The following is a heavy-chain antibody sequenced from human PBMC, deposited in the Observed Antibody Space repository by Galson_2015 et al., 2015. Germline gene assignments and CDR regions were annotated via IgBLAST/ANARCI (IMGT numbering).Heavy chain of an antibody. CDR2: IYSGGTT. V-gene: IGHV3-53*01. D-gene: IGHD2-15*01. CDR3: ARGICRAGSCYAYN. Sequence: SLRLSCAASGFTVTDYFMNWVRQAPGKGLEWVSLIYSGGTTHYADSVKGRFTISRDNSKNTVSLQVNSLRPEDTAVYYCARGICRAGSCYAYNWGQGTLVTVSS. J-gene: IGHJ1*01. CDR1: GFTVTDYF.